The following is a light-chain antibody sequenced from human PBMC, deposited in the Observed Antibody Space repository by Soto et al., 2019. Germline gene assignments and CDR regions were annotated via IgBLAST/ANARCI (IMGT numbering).Light chain of an antibody. V-gene: IGKV3-15*01. Sequence: ESVLTQSPGTLSLSPGERATLSCRASQGVSRKLAWYQHKPGQAPRLLISGASTGATGIPARFSGSGSGTEFTLTISSLQSEDCAIYYCQQYGSSGTFGQGTKVDIK. CDR1: QGVSRK. CDR2: GAS. J-gene: IGKJ1*01. CDR3: QQYGSSGT.